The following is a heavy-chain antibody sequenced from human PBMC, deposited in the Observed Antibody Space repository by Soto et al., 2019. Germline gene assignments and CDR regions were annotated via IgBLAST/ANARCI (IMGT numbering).Heavy chain of an antibody. CDR3: ARDSANYGSGSYPPSPPSNYYYYGMDV. V-gene: IGHV3-21*01. J-gene: IGHJ6*02. D-gene: IGHD3-10*01. CDR2: ISSSSSYI. Sequence: GGSLRLSCAASGFTFSSYSMNWVRQAPGKGLEWVSSISSSSSYIYYADSVKGRFTISRDNAKNSLYLQMNSLRAEDTAVYYCARDSANYGSGSYPPSPPSNYYYYGMDVWGQGTTVTVSS. CDR1: GFTFSSYS.